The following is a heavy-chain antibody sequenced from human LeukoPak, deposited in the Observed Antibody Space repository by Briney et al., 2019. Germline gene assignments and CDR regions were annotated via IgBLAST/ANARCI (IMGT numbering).Heavy chain of an antibody. V-gene: IGHV3-33*01. CDR3: ARDRGTYYGSGAQDY. Sequence: GRSLRLSCAASGFTFSSYGMHWVRQAPGKGLEWVAVIWYDGSNKYYADSVKGRFTISRDNSKNTLYLQMNSLRAEDTAVYYWARDRGTYYGSGAQDYWGQGTLVTVSS. J-gene: IGHJ4*02. CDR1: GFTFSSYG. D-gene: IGHD3-10*01. CDR2: IWYDGSNK.